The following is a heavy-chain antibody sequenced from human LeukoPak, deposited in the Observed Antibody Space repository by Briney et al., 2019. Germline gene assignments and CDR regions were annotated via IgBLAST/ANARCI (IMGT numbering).Heavy chain of an antibody. CDR2: ISGSGGST. V-gene: IGHV3-23*01. CDR3: AKLLLVGATNHMDV. Sequence: GGSLRLSCAASGFTFSSYAMSWVRQAPGKGLEWVSAISGSGGSTYYADSVKGRLTISRDNSKNTLYLQMNSLRAEDTAVYYCAKLLLVGATNHMDVWGKGTTVTVSS. J-gene: IGHJ6*03. CDR1: GFTFSSYA. D-gene: IGHD1-26*01.